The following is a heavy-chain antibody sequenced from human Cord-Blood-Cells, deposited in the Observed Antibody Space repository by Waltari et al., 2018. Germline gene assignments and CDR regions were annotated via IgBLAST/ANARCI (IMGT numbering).Heavy chain of an antibody. CDR3: ARDFQYYGGNYYYGMDV. V-gene: IGHV1-2*02. Sequence: QVQLVQSGAEVKKPGASVKVSCKASGYTFPGYYMHWVRQAHGQGLEWMGWINPNSGGTNYAQKFQGRVTMTRDTSISTAYMELSRLRSDDTAVYYCARDFQYYGGNYYYGMDVWGQGTTVTVSS. J-gene: IGHJ6*02. D-gene: IGHD4-17*01. CDR2: INPNSGGT. CDR1: GYTFPGYY.